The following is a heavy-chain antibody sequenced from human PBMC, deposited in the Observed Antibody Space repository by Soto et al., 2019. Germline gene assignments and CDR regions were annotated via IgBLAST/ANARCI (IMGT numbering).Heavy chain of an antibody. V-gene: IGHV1-18*01. J-gene: IGHJ5*02. Sequence: QVQLVQSGAEVKKPGASVKVSCKASGYTFTSYDISWVRQAPGQGLEWMGWISTYNGNTNYAQKLQGRVTMTTDTSTSTAYMEMRSLRADDTAVYYCARGFRVADTRRWFDPWGQGTLVTVSS. CDR1: GYTFTSYD. CDR2: ISTYNGNT. CDR3: ARGFRVADTRRWFDP. D-gene: IGHD2-15*01.